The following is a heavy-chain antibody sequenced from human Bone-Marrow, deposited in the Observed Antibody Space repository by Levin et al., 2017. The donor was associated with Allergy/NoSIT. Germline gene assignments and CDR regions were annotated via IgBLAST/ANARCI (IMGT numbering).Heavy chain of an antibody. CDR1: GGTGSSYT. Sequence: GASVKVSCKASGGTGSSYTFNWVRQAPGQGLEWMGRISPIFGIPNYAQKFQDRITINVDKSTSTAYMELNSLRSEDTAIYYCARALSSSGDYYFDLWGRGTLVTVSS. V-gene: IGHV1-69*02. J-gene: IGHJ2*01. D-gene: IGHD6-13*01. CDR2: ISPIFGIP. CDR3: ARALSSSGDYYFDL.